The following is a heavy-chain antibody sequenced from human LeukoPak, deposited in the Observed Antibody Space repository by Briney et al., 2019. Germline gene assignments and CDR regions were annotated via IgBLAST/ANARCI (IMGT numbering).Heavy chain of an antibody. D-gene: IGHD3-10*01. Sequence: ASVKVSCKASGYTFTSYYMHWVRQAPGQGLEWMGIINPSGGSTSYAQKFQGRVTMTRDMSTSTVYMELSSLRSEDTAVYCCARGGGRRDAFDIWGQGTMVTVSS. CDR3: ARGGGRRDAFDI. V-gene: IGHV1-46*01. CDR1: GYTFTSYY. CDR2: INPSGGST. J-gene: IGHJ3*02.